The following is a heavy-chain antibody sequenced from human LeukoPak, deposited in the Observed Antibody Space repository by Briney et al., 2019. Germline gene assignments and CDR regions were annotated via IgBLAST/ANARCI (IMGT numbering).Heavy chain of an antibody. CDR2: ISSSSSYT. V-gene: IGHV3-11*03. Sequence: GGSLRLSCAVSGFSFSEDYMSWIRQAPGQGLEWVSYISSSSSYTNYADSVKGRFTISRDNAKNSLYLQMKSLRAEDTAVYYCARSRGVGPGAYFDYWGQGTLVTVSS. CDR1: GFSFSEDY. D-gene: IGHD1-26*01. CDR3: ARSRGVGPGAYFDY. J-gene: IGHJ4*02.